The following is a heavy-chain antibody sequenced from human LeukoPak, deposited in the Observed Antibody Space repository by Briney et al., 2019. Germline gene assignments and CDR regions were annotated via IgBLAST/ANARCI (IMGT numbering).Heavy chain of an antibody. V-gene: IGHV3-21*01. J-gene: IGHJ4*02. CDR2: ISSSSGYI. CDR3: ARDYGSSHYFDY. Sequence: GGSLRLSCAASGFTFSSYEMNWVRQAPGKGLEWVSSISSSSGYIYYADSLRGRFTISRDNAKNSLFLQMNSLRADDTAVYYCARDYGSSHYFDYWGQGTLVTVSS. D-gene: IGHD6-13*01. CDR1: GFTFSSYE.